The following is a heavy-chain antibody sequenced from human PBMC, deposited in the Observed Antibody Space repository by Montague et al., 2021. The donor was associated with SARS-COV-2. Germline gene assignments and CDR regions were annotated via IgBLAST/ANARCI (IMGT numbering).Heavy chain of an antibody. CDR1: GGSISNYY. CDR3: ARDNPSSRRLPMKKGDYYYGMDV. CDR2: ISSSGST. V-gene: IGHV4-59*01. J-gene: IGHJ6*02. Sequence: SETLSLTCTVSGGSISNYYWSWIRQPPGKGLEWIGYISSSGSTNYNPSLKSRVTISVDTSKIQFSLRLSSVTSADTAVYYCARDNPSSRRLPMKKGDYYYGMDVWGQGTTVTVSS. D-gene: IGHD2/OR15-2a*01.